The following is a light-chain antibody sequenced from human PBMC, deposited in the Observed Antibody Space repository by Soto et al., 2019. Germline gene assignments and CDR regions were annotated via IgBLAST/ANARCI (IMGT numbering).Light chain of an antibody. Sequence: EIVLAQSPGTLSLSPGERATLSCRASQSVSNNYLAWYQQKPGQAPRLLIYGASSRATGIPDRFSGSGSGTDFTLIISRLEPEDFAVYYCQQYGSSPSTFGQGTRLEIK. J-gene: IGKJ5*01. CDR3: QQYGSSPST. V-gene: IGKV3-20*01. CDR1: QSVSNNY. CDR2: GAS.